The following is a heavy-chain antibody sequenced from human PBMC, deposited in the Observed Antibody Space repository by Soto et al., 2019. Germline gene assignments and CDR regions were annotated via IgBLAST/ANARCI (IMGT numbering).Heavy chain of an antibody. D-gene: IGHD2-2*01. V-gene: IGHV1-18*01. J-gene: IGHJ6*02. CDR3: ARIIVVVPAATGAYYYYGMEV. CDR2: ISAYNGNT. Sequence: GASVKVSCKASCYTFTSYGISLLRHAPGQWLECMGWISAYNGNTNYAQKLQGRVTMTTDTSTSTAYMELRSLRSDDTAVYYCARIIVVVPAATGAYYYYGMEVWGQGTTVTVSS. CDR1: CYTFTSYG.